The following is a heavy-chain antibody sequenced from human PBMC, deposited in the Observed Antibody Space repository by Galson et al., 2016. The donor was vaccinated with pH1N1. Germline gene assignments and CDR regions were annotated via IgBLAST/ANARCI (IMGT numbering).Heavy chain of an antibody. V-gene: IGHV1-69*05. J-gene: IGHJ4*02. CDR2: IIPIFGTT. Sequence: SVKVSCKVSEGTFTSSTITWVRHAPGQGLEWVGDIIPIFGTTTYALKFQGRVTMTRNTSISTAYMELSSLRSEDTAVYYCARGGYCSGGSCYDVFDYWGQGTLVTVS. CDR3: ARGGYCSGGSCYDVFDY. D-gene: IGHD2-15*01. CDR1: EGTFTSST.